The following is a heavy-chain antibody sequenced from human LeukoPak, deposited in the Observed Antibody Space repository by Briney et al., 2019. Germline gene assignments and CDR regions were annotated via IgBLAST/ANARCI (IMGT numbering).Heavy chain of an antibody. J-gene: IGHJ4*02. CDR3: ARLPRLLWGTASVDY. V-gene: IGHV1-8*01. Sequence: ASVKVSCKASGYTFTSCDINWVRQATGQGLEWMGWMNPNSGDTGYAQKFQGRVTMTRNTSISTAYMELSSLRSEDTAVYYCARLPRLLWGTASVDYWGQGTLVTVSS. CDR2: MNPNSGDT. CDR1: GYTFTSCD. D-gene: IGHD5-18*01.